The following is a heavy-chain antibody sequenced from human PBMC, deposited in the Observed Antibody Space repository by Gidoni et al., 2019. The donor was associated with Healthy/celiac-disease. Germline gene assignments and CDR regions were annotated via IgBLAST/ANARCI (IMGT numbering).Heavy chain of an antibody. CDR3: ASDQSSGWERSRKGFDY. V-gene: IGHV1-69*06. J-gene: IGHJ4*01. CDR2: IIPIFGTA. CDR1: GGTFSSYT. D-gene: IGHD6-19*01. Sequence: SSVKVSCKASGGTFSSYTISWVRQAPGQGLEWMGGIIPIFGTANYAQKFQGRVTITADKSTSTAYMELSSLRSEDTAVYYCASDQSSGWERSRKGFDYWGHGTLVTVSS.